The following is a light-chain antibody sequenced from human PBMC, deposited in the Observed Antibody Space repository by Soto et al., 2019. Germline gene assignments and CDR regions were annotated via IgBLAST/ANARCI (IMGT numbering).Light chain of an antibody. J-gene: IGKJ1*01. CDR2: GAS. CDR1: QSVSSSY. Sequence: EIVLTQSPGTLSLSPGERATLSCRASQSVSSSYLAWYQQKPGQAPRLLIYGASSRATGIPARFSGSGSGTDFTLTISRLEPEGCAVYYCQQYGSSPETFGQGTKVEIK. CDR3: QQYGSSPET. V-gene: IGKV3-20*01.